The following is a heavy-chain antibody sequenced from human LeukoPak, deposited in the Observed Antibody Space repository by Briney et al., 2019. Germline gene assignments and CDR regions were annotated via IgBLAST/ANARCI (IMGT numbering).Heavy chain of an antibody. V-gene: IGHV4-39*07. CDR2: IYYSGST. J-gene: IGHJ3*02. D-gene: IGHD5-18*01. CDR3: ARDFGYSLDTAMVRLGFDI. CDR1: GGSISSSSYY. Sequence: PSETLSLTCTVSGGSISSSSYYWGWIRQPPGKGLEWIGSIYYSGSTYYNPSLKSRVTISVDTSKNQFSLKLSSVTAADTAVYYCARDFGYSLDTAMVRLGFDIWGQGTMVTVSS.